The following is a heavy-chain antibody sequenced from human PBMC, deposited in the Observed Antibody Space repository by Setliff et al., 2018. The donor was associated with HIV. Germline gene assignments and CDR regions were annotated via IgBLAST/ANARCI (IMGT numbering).Heavy chain of an antibody. D-gene: IGHD1-20*01. Sequence: SETLSLTCTVSGDSISTDNYHWGWIRQPPGKGLEWIGHTANTDYNPSLKSRVTISVDTSKNQFSLKLSSVTAADTAVYYCARQYNRQYGMDVWGQGTTVTVSS. V-gene: IGHV4-39*01. CDR2: TANT. J-gene: IGHJ6*02. CDR1: GDSISTDNYH. CDR3: ARQYNRQYGMDV.